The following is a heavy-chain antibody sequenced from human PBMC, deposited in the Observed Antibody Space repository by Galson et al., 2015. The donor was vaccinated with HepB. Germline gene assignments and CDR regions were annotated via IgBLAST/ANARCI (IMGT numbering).Heavy chain of an antibody. J-gene: IGHJ1*01. Sequence: LRLSCAASGFTFDDYTMHWVRQAPGKGLEWVSLISWDGGSTYYADSVKGRFTISRDNSKNSLYLQMNSLRTEDTALYYCAKSLSTAGDFQHWGQGTLVTVSS. CDR1: GFTFDDYT. D-gene: IGHD6-13*01. V-gene: IGHV3-43*01. CDR3: AKSLSTAGDFQH. CDR2: ISWDGGST.